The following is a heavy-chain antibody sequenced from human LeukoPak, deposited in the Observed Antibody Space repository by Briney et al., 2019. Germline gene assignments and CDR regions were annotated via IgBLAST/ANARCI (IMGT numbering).Heavy chain of an antibody. D-gene: IGHD2-2*01. J-gene: IGHJ6*02. V-gene: IGHV3-23*01. CDR2: ISGSGGST. CDR3: AKGSTSNGYYGMDV. Sequence: GGSLRLSCAASGFAFSSYAMSWVRQAPGKGLEWVSAISGSGGSTYYADSVKGRFTISRDNSKNTLYLQMNSLRAEDTAVYYCAKGSTSNGYYGMDVWGQGTTVTVSS. CDR1: GFAFSSYA.